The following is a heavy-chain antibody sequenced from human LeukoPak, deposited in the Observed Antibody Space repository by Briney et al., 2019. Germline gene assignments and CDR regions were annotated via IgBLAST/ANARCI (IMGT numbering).Heavy chain of an antibody. J-gene: IGHJ6*02. Sequence: GGSLRLSCAASGFTFSSYAVSWVRQAPGKGLEWVSAISGSGGSTYYADSVKGRFTISRDNSKNTLYLQMNSLRAEDTAVYYCAKGSGSYPGSGYGMDVWGQGTTVTVSS. CDR1: GFTFSSYA. D-gene: IGHD1-26*01. CDR2: ISGSGGST. V-gene: IGHV3-23*01. CDR3: AKGSGSYPGSGYGMDV.